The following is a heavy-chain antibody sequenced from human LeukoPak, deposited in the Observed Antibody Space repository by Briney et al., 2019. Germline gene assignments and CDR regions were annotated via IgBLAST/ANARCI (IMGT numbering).Heavy chain of an antibody. CDR1: GDSITSGTYY. J-gene: IGHJ4*02. CDR3: ARTRGFWNGYFDY. Sequence: SQTLSLTCAVSGDSITSGTYYWSWIRQPPGKGLEWTGYILHSGSTYYNPSLKSRVTISVDTSKSQFSLKLSSVTAADTAVYFCARTRGFWNGYFDYWGQGILVTVSS. CDR2: ILHSGST. D-gene: IGHD3-3*01. V-gene: IGHV4-30-2*01.